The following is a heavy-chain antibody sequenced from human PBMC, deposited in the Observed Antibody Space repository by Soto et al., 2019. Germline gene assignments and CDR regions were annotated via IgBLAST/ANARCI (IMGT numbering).Heavy chain of an antibody. V-gene: IGHV3-30*18. CDR2: ISYDGGKK. J-gene: IGHJ5*02. Sequence: GGSLRLSCAASGFTFNSYAMYWVRQAPGKGLDWVALISYDGGKKFYADSVKGRFTISRDDSKKTQYLEMKSLRIEDTAVYYCVKGSPHSSFDWFDPWGQGTLVTVS. CDR3: VKGSPHSSFDWFDP. D-gene: IGHD4-4*01. CDR1: GFTFNSYA.